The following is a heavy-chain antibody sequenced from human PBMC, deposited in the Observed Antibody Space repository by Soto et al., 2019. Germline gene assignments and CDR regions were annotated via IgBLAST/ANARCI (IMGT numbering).Heavy chain of an antibody. CDR3: ASAADPTHYHYYYMNV. V-gene: IGHV4-59*01. CDR1: GGSISSYY. Sequence: SETLSLTCTVSGGSISSYYWSWIRQPPGKGLEWIGYIYYSGSTNYNPSLMSRVTISVDTSKNQFSLKLSSVTAADTAVYYCASAADPTHYHYYYMNVSGKATSRTVS. CDR2: IYYSGST. D-gene: IGHD6-13*01. J-gene: IGHJ6*03.